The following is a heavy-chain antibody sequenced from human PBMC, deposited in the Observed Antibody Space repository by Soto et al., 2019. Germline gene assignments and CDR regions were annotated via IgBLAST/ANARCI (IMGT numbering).Heavy chain of an antibody. Sequence: QVQREESGGGVVQPGRSLRLSCAASGFTISSYAMHWVRQAPGKGLEWVAVISYDGSNKYYADSVKGRFTISRDNSKNTLYLQMNSLRAEDTAVYYCARSLVPGGGWWFFDYWGQGTLVTVSS. J-gene: IGHJ4*02. CDR3: ARSLVPGGGWWFFDY. CDR2: ISYDGSNK. D-gene: IGHD2-15*01. CDR1: GFTISSYA. V-gene: IGHV3-30-3*01.